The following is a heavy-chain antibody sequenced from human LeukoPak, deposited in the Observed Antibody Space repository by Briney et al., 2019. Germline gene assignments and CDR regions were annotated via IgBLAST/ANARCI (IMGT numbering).Heavy chain of an antibody. CDR3: ARDEPRITGTTHS. J-gene: IGHJ4*02. CDR2: ISPYTGKT. V-gene: IGHV1-18*01. Sequence: ASVKVSCKASGYTFDSCVITWVRQAPGQGLEWVGWISPYTGKTDYGQKFQGRVTMTTDTSTSTAYMELTSLRSDDTAVYYCARDEPRITGTTHSWGQGTLVTVSS. CDR1: GYTFDSCV. D-gene: IGHD1-7*01.